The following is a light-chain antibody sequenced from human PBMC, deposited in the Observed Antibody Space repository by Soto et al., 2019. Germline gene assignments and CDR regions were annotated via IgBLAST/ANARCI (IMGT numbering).Light chain of an antibody. CDR2: AAS. Sequence: DIQMTQSPSSLSASVGDRVTITCRASQSISSYLNWYQQKPGKVPKLLIYAASSLQGGVPSRFSGSGSGTDFTLTISSLKPEDFYCQQSFRAPWTFGQGTKVEIK. V-gene: IGKV1-39*01. CDR1: QSISSY. CDR3: QQSFRAPWT. J-gene: IGKJ1*01.